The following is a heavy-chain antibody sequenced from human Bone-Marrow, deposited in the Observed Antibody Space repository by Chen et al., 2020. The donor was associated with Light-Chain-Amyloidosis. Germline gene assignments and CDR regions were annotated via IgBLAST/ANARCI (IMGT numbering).Heavy chain of an antibody. D-gene: IGHD3-9*01. CDR2: MSGRCGSR. J-gene: IGHJ3*02. Sequence: EVQLVESGGGLLQRGGSLRLSCAASGFAFSSYAMSWVRQAPGKGLEWVLTMSGRCGSRYYGDSGEGRLAISRDKSKTALCLQMNSLRAEDTDVYYWAKDIAYDDILPGYPADAFDIWGKGTMVTVSS. CDR3: AKDIAYDDILPGYPADAFDI. CDR1: GFAFSSYA. V-gene: IGHV3-23*04.